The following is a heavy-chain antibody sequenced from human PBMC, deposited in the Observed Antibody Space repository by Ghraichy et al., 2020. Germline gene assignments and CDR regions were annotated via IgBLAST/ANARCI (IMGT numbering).Heavy chain of an antibody. Sequence: SETLSLTCAVYGGSFSGYYWSWIRQLPGKGLEWIGEINHSGSTNYNPSLKSRVTISVDTSKNQFSLKLSSVTAAGTAVYYCARGLYYCGSGSYFYYMDVWGIGTTVTVSS. CDR3: ARGLYYCGSGSYFYYMDV. CDR2: INHSGST. J-gene: IGHJ6*03. CDR1: GGSFSGYY. D-gene: IGHD3-10*01. V-gene: IGHV4-34*01.